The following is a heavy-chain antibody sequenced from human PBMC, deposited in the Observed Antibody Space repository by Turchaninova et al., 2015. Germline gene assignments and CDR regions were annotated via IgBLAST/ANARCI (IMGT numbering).Heavy chain of an antibody. CDR2: INAANGNT. D-gene: IGHD2-8*01. CDR1: GYTFTDYE. J-gene: IGHJ4*02. CDR3: ARNGGGLDH. Sequence: QVQLVQSGAEVKKPGASVKVSCKASGYTFTDYELYWVRQAPGQRLEYEGRINAANGNTKHSQKFQGRLTFTRDTSASTAYMEVSSLRSEDTAVYYCARNGGGLDHWGQGTLVTVSS. V-gene: IGHV1-3*01.